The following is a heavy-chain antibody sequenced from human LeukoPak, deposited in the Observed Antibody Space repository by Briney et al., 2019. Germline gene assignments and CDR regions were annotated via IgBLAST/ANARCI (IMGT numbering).Heavy chain of an antibody. V-gene: IGHV5-10-1*01. D-gene: IGHD6-19*01. CDR3: ARRIGSGWYDY. CDR2: IDPSDSYI. Sequence: GESLRISCKGSGYSYTNYWISWVRQMPGKGLEWMGRIDPSDSYINHSPSFQGHVSISADKSVSTAYLQWSSLKASDSAMYYCARRIGSGWYDYWGQGTLVTVSS. CDR1: GYSYTNYW. J-gene: IGHJ4*02.